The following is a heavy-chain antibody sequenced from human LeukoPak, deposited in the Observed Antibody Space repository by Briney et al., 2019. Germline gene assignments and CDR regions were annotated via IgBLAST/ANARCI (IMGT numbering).Heavy chain of an antibody. D-gene: IGHD4-23*01. CDR3: ARGGYYGGLGGQLYYYYGMDV. Sequence: PGESLKISCKGSGYSFTSYWISWVRQMPGKGLEWMGRIDPSDSYTNYSPSFQGHVTISADKSISTAYLQWSSLKASDTAMYYCARGGYYGGLGGQLYYYYGMDVWGQGTTVTVSS. V-gene: IGHV5-10-1*01. CDR2: IDPSDSYT. J-gene: IGHJ6*02. CDR1: GYSFTSYW.